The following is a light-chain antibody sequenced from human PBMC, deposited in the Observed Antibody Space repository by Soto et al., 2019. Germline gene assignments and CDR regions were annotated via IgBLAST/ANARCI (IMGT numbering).Light chain of an antibody. J-gene: IGLJ2*01. CDR2: NVR. CDR1: SSDVGGYDY. V-gene: IGLV2-14*01. Sequence: QSALTQPASVSGSPGQSITISCTGTSSDVGGYDYVSWYQQHPGKAPKLMIYNVRNRPSGVSNRFSGSKAGNTASLTISELQAEDEAAYYCSSYTSSSTVVFGGGTKLTVL. CDR3: SSYTSSSTVV.